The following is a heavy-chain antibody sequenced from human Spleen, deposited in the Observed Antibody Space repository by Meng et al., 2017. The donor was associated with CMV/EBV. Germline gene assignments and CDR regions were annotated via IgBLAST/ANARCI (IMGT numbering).Heavy chain of an antibody. Sequence: GGSLKLSCAASGFTFSSYGMHWVRQAPGKGLEWVAFIRYDGSNKYYADSVKGRFTISRDNSKNTLYLQMNSLRAEDTAVYYCAKDHRYYFDYWGQGTLVTVSS. V-gene: IGHV3-30*02. CDR2: IRYDGSNK. J-gene: IGHJ4*02. CDR1: GFTFSSYG. CDR3: AKDHRYYFDY.